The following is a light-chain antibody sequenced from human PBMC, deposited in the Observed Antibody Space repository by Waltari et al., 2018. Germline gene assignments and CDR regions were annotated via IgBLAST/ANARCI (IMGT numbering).Light chain of an antibody. CDR3: QQFYITPQT. J-gene: IGKJ2*01. CDR1: RTVFFSSNNKDF. Sequence: DIVMTQSPDSLAVSLGERATINCRSSRTVFFSSNNKDFLRCYQQRPGQPPKLLIYWASTRESGVPDRFSGGGSGTNFSLTINGLQAEDVAVYYCQQFYITPQTFGQGTRVEIK. CDR2: WAS. V-gene: IGKV4-1*01.